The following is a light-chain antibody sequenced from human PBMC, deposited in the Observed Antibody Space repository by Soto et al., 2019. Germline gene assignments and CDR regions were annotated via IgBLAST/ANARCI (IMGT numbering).Light chain of an antibody. CDR1: QSINNW. J-gene: IGKJ1*01. V-gene: IGKV1-5*01. CDR3: QQYNSYWT. Sequence: DILLTQSPSTLSASVCDRATLTCRASQSINNWLAWYQQKPGKAPKLLIYDASSWETGVPARFSGSGSGTEFTLTISSLEPDDFATYYCQQYNSYWTFGEGTKVDIK. CDR2: DAS.